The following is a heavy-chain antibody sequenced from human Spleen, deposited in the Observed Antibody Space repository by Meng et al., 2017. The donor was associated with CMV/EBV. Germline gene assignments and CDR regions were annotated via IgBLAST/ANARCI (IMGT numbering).Heavy chain of an antibody. V-gene: IGHV3-23*01. Sequence: FKFDSYIMSWVRQAPGKGLEWVSGISYSGVTTYYIDSVKDRFTISRDNSKNTLYLQINSLRAEDTAMYYCAKDGEAYRAYGGRYFDHWGQGTLVIVSS. CDR1: FKFDSYI. CDR2: ISYSGVTT. J-gene: IGHJ4*02. D-gene: IGHD2-21*01. CDR3: AKDGEAYRAYGGRYFDH.